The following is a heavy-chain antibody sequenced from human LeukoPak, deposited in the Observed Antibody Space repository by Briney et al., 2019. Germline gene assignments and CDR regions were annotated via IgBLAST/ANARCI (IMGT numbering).Heavy chain of an antibody. CDR2: INHSGST. CDR3: ARERTHNRRSSYKYPS. CDR1: GGSFSGYY. V-gene: IGHV4-34*01. Sequence: PSETLSLTCAVYGGSFSGYYWSWIRQPPGKGLEWIGEINHSGSTNYNPSLKSRVTISVDTSKNQFSLKLSSVTAADTAVYYCARERTHNRRSSYKYPSWGQGTLVTVSS. D-gene: IGHD3-10*01. J-gene: IGHJ4*02.